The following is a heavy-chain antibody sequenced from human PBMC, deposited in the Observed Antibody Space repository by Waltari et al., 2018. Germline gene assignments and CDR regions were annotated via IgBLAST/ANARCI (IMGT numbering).Heavy chain of an antibody. CDR2: IYHSGRT. CDR3: ARVVIAATGWFDP. V-gene: IGHV4-38-2*02. J-gene: IGHJ5*02. Sequence: QVQLQESGPGLVKPSETLSLTCTVSGYSISSGYYWGWIRQPPGKGLEWIGSIYHSGRTYYNPSLKSRVTISVDTSKNQFSLKLSSVTAADTAVYYCARVVIAATGWFDPWGQGTLVTVSS. D-gene: IGHD2-15*01. CDR1: GYSISSGYY.